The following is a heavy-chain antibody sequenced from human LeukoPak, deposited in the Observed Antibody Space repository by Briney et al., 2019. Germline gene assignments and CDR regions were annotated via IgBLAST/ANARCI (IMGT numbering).Heavy chain of an antibody. CDR2: IIPTFGTA. V-gene: IGHV1-69*05. D-gene: IGHD3-22*01. CDR1: GGTFSSYA. Sequence: SVKVSCQASGGTFSSYAISGVRQAPGQGLEWMGGIIPTFGTANYAQKFQGRGTITTDESTSTAYMELSSLRSKDTAVYYRARGHASSGYFVYWGQGTLVTVPS. CDR3: ARGHASSGYFVY. J-gene: IGHJ4*01.